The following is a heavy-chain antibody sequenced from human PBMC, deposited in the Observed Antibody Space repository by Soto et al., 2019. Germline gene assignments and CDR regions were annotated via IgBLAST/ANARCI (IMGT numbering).Heavy chain of an antibody. J-gene: IGHJ4*02. CDR2: MNPNCGTT. V-gene: IGHV1-8*03. Sequence: ASVKVSCKASGYTFTRYDINWVRPATGQGLEWMGGMNPNCGTTGYAQKFQGRVTITRNHSMSTAYMELSSPRSEDPAVYYCARARHCGGDCYAPHLDYWGQGTLVTVSS. CDR1: GYTFTRYD. CDR3: ARARHCGGDCYAPHLDY. D-gene: IGHD2-21*02.